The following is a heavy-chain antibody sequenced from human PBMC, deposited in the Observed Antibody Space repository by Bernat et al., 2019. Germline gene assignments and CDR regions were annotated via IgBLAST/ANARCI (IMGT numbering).Heavy chain of an antibody. D-gene: IGHD1-26*01. Sequence: EVQLVESGGGLVQPGGSLRLSCAASGFTFSSYWMHWVRQAPGKGLVWVSRINSDGSSTRYAASVKGRFTISRDNAKNTLYLQMNSLRAEDTAVYYCARDGGAAIHLDYWGQGTLVTVSS. CDR1: GFTFSSYW. CDR2: INSDGSST. V-gene: IGHV3-74*01. J-gene: IGHJ4*02. CDR3: ARDGGAAIHLDY.